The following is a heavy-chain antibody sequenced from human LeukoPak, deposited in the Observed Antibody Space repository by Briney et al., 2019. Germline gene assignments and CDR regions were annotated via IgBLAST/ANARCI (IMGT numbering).Heavy chain of an antibody. V-gene: IGHV3-48*04. D-gene: IGHD6-13*01. CDR1: GFTFSSYS. Sequence: PGGSLRLSCAASGFTFSSYSMNWVRQAPGKGLEWVSGISWNRGSIGYADSVKGRFTISRDNAKNSLYLEMNSLRAEDTAVYYCVRVSDPTTVGSSTYSSSWYLRDWGQGTLVTVSS. CDR3: VRVSDPTTVGSSTYSSSWYLRD. CDR2: ISWNRGSI. J-gene: IGHJ4*02.